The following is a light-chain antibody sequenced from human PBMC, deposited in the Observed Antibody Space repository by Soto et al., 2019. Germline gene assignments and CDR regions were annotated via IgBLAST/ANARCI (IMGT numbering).Light chain of an antibody. CDR3: QQYGSSPLT. CDR2: GAS. Sequence: EIVLTQSPATLSLSPGERATLSCRASQSVSSHLAWFQQKPGQAPRLLMFGASTRATGMPARFSGSGSGTEFTLTISRLEPEDFAVYYCQQYGSSPLTFGQGTRLEIK. J-gene: IGKJ5*01. V-gene: IGKV3-20*01. CDR1: QSVSSH.